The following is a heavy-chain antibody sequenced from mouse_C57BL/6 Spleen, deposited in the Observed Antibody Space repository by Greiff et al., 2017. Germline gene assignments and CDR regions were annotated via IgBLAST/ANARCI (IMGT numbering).Heavy chain of an antibody. CDR2: IYPRDGST. CDR1: GYTFTSYD. J-gene: IGHJ2*01. V-gene: IGHV1-85*01. D-gene: IGHD1-1*01. CDR3: ARITTVVAPDY. Sequence: VKLLESGPELVKPGASVKLSCKASGYTFTSYDINWVKQRPGQGLEWIGWIYPRDGSTKYNEKFKGKATLTVDTSSSTAYMELHSLTSEDSAVYFCARITTVVAPDYWGQGTTLTVSS.